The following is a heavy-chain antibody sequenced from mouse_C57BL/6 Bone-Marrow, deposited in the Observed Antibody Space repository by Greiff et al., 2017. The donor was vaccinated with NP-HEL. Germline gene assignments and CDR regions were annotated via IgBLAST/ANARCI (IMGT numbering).Heavy chain of an antibody. CDR1: GYTFTNYW. CDR3: ARRETVVGLDWYFDV. V-gene: IGHV1-63*01. J-gene: IGHJ1*03. CDR2: IYPGGGYT. Sequence: QVQLQQSGAELVRPGTSVKMSCKASGYTFTNYWIGWAKQRPGHGLEWIGDIYPGGGYTNYNEKFKGKATLTADKSSSTAYMQFSSLTSEDSAIYYCARRETVVGLDWYFDVWGTGTTVTVSS. D-gene: IGHD1-1*01.